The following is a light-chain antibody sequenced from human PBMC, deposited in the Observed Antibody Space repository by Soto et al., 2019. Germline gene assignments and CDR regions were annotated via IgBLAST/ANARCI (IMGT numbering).Light chain of an antibody. CDR2: PAS. J-gene: IGKJ1*01. CDR3: QQYHNLWT. CDR1: HYVYSN. V-gene: IGKV3-15*01. Sequence: QSPATLSVSPGERATLSCTASHYVYSNVAWFQQRPGQPPRLLIYPASTRATGTPASFSGSGSATESTLTITRLQSEDSALYDCQQYHNLWTFGQGTKVDIK.